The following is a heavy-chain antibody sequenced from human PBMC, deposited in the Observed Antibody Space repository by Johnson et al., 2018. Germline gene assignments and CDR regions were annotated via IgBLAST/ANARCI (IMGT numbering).Heavy chain of an antibody. Sequence: QVQLVQSGGGAVQPGRSLRLSCANSGFTFSTYGMHWVRQAPGKGLEWVAVISSDGSKEYYPGSVKGRFTISRENAKNSLYLQMNNLRTEDTALYYCARDKNAGFDVWGQGTFVTVSS. CDR3: ARDKNAGFDV. D-gene: IGHD2-8*01. J-gene: IGHJ3*01. V-gene: IGHV3-30*03. CDR1: GFTFSTYG. CDR2: ISSDGSKE.